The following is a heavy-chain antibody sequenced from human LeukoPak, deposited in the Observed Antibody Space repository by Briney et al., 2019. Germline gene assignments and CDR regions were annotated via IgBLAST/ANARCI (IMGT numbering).Heavy chain of an antibody. Sequence: GGSLRLSCAASGFTFSSYAMHWVRQAPGRGLEWVAVISYDGSNKYYADSVKGRLTISRDNSKNTLYLQMNSLRAEDTAVYYCARGFSSSWEGDFDYWGQGTLVTVSS. CDR2: ISYDGSNK. V-gene: IGHV3-30*01. CDR3: ARGFSSSWEGDFDY. J-gene: IGHJ4*02. CDR1: GFTFSSYA. D-gene: IGHD6-6*01.